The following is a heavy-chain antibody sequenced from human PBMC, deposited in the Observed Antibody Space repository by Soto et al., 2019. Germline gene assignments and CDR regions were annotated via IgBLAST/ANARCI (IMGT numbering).Heavy chain of an antibody. CDR1: GDSITGHY. V-gene: IGHV4-59*08. CDR2: IYYTGST. CDR3: ARQSGLGTHPPFDY. J-gene: IGHJ4*02. D-gene: IGHD3-16*01. Sequence: SETLSLTCIVSGDSITGHYWSWVRQSPGKGLECIGYIYYTGSTIYNPSLKSRVTMSVDTSKNQFSLNLSSVSAADTAVYYCARQSGLGTHPPFDYWGQGALVTVSS.